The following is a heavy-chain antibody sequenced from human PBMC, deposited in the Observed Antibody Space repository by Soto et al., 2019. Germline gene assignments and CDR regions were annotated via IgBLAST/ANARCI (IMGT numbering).Heavy chain of an antibody. CDR1: GGSFSGYY. V-gene: IGHV4-34*01. CDR3: ARGREDGVVVTAIDY. CDR2: INHSGST. J-gene: IGHJ4*02. D-gene: IGHD2-21*02. Sequence: SETLSLTCAVYGGSFSGYYWSWIRQPPGKGLEWIGEINHSGSTNYNPSLKSRVTISVDTSKNQFSLKLSSVTAADTAVYDCARGREDGVVVTAIDYWGQGTLVTVSS.